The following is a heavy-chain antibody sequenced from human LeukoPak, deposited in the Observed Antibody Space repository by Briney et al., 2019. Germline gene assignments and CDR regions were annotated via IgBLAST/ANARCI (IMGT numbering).Heavy chain of an antibody. CDR1: GFTFSSYG. J-gene: IGHJ3*02. V-gene: IGHV3-48*04. CDR2: ITSSATT. D-gene: IGHD6-6*01. CDR3: ARDLGPHSSSPNSGAFDI. Sequence: PGGSLRLSCAASGFTFSSYGMHWVRQAPGKGLEWVSYITSSATTYYADSVKGRFTISRDNAKTSLYLQMNSLRAEDTAVYYCARDLGPHSSSPNSGAFDIWGQGTMVTVSS.